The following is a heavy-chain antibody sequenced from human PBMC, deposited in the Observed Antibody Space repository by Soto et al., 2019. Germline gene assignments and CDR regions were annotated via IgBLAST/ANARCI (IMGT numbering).Heavy chain of an antibody. D-gene: IGHD5-18*01. J-gene: IGHJ4*02. CDR3: ATVHNYGYAVDY. CDR2: ISYDGSNK. Sequence: QVQLVESGGGVVQPGRSLRLSCAASGFTFSSYGMHWVRQAPGKGLEWVAVISYDGSNKYYADSVKGRFTISRDNSKNTLYLQMNSLRAEDTAVYYCATVHNYGYAVDYWGQGTLVTVSS. V-gene: IGHV3-30*03. CDR1: GFTFSSYG.